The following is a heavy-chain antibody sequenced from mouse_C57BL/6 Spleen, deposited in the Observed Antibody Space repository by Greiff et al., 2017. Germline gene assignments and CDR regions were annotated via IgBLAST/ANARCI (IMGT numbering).Heavy chain of an antibody. V-gene: IGHV1-80*01. J-gene: IGHJ3*01. CDR1: GYAFSSYW. Sequence: QVQLQQSGAELVKPGASVKISCKASGYAFSSYWRNWVKQRPGKGLEWIGQIYPGDGETNYNGKFKGKATLTADKSSSTAYMQLSSLTSEDSAVYFCARDDWDAYWGQGTLVTVSA. CDR2: IYPGDGET. D-gene: IGHD4-1*01. CDR3: ARDDWDAY.